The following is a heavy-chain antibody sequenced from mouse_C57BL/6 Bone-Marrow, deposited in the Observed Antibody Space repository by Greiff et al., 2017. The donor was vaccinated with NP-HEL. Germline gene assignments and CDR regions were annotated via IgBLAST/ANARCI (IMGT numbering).Heavy chain of an antibody. J-gene: IGHJ2*01. CDR2: INPNNGGT. CDR3: ARSPYYYGSSFDY. CDR1: GYTFTDYY. Sequence: EVQLQQSGPELVKPGASVKISCKASGYTFTDYYMNWVKQSHGKSLEWIGDINPNNGGTSYNQKFKGKATLTVDKSSSTAYMEPRSLTSEDSAVYYCARSPYYYGSSFDYGGQGTTLTVSS. D-gene: IGHD1-1*01. V-gene: IGHV1-26*01.